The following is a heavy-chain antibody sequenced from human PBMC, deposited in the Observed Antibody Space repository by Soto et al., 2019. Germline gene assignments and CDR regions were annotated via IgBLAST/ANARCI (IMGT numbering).Heavy chain of an antibody. D-gene: IGHD1-1*01. Sequence: PSETLSLTCAVSGDSISRGGYSWTWIRQPPGKALEWIGNIYDSGSTSYNPSLKSRVTMSVDTSKNQFSLRLTSVTAADTAVYYCARVAPSIWVGTTYFDYWGQGTLVTVSS. CDR2: IYDSGST. CDR1: GDSISRGGYS. V-gene: IGHV4-30-2*01. CDR3: ARVAPSIWVGTTYFDY. J-gene: IGHJ4*02.